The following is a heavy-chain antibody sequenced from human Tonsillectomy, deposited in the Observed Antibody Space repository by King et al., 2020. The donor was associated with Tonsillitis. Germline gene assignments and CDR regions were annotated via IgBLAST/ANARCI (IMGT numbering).Heavy chain of an antibody. CDR3: ARGAFYDGGGYSDYFDY. CDR2: IIPILAIP. CDR1: GGTFSSYA. V-gene: IGHV1-69*04. D-gene: IGHD3-22*01. Sequence: QLVQSGAEVKKPGSSVKVSCKASGGTFSSYAISWVRQAPGQGLEWMGRIIPILAIPNYAQKFQGRVTITADKSTSTAYMELSSLRSEDTAVYYCARGAFYDGGGYSDYFDYWGQGTLVTVSS. J-gene: IGHJ4*02.